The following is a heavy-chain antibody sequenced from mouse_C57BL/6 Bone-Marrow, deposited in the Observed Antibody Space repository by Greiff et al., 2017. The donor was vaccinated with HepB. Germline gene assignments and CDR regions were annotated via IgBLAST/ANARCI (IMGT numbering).Heavy chain of an antibody. CDR1: GYAFSSSR. CDR3: ARGGKNYYGSSYAAWLAY. V-gene: IGHV1-82*01. CDR2: IYPGDGDT. Sequence: QVQLQQSGPELVKPGASVKISCKASGYAFSSSRMNWVKQRPGKGLEWIGRIYPGDGDTNYNGKFKGKATLTADKSSSTAYMQLSSLTSEDSAVYFCARGGKNYYGSSYAAWLAYWGQGTLVTVSA. D-gene: IGHD1-1*01. J-gene: IGHJ3*01.